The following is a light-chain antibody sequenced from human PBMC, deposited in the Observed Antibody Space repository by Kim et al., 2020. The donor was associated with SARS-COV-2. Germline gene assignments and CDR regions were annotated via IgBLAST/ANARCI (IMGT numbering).Light chain of an antibody. J-gene: IGLJ3*02. V-gene: IGLV6-57*01. CDR3: QSYDSSNWV. CDR1: SGSIASNY. Sequence: GKTVTISCTRSSGSIASNYVQWYQQRPGSFPTTVIYGDNQRPSGVPDRFSGSIDSSSNSASLTISGLKTEDEADYYCQSYDSSNWVFGGGTKLTVL. CDR2: GDN.